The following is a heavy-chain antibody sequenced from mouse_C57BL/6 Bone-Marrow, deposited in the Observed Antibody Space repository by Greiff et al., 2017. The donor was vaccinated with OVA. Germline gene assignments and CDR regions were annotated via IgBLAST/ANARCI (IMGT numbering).Heavy chain of an antibody. D-gene: IGHD1-1*01. J-gene: IGHJ4*01. CDR3: ARKPRITTVCYYAMDY. Sequence: VQLQQSGPGLVQPSQSLSITCTVSGFSLTSYGVHWVRQSPGKGLEWLGVIWSGGGTDYNAAFISRLSISKDNSKRQVFFKMNSLQADDSAIYYCARKPRITTVCYYAMDYWGKGTSVTVSS. V-gene: IGHV2-2*01. CDR2: IWSGGGT. CDR1: GFSLTSYG.